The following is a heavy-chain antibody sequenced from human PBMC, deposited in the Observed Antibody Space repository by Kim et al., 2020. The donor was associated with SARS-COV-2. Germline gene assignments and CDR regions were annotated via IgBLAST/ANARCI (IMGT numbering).Heavy chain of an antibody. CDR2: IKQDGSEK. J-gene: IGHJ3*02. CDR1: GFTFSSYW. CDR3: ARARYGSGSYYIQSDAFDI. Sequence: GGSLRLSCAASGFTFSSYWMSWVRQAPGKGLEWVANIKQDGSEKYYVDSVKGRFTISRDNAKNSLYLQMNSLRAEDTAVYYCARARYGSGSYYIQSDAFDIWGQGKMVTVSS. D-gene: IGHD3-10*01. V-gene: IGHV3-7*03.